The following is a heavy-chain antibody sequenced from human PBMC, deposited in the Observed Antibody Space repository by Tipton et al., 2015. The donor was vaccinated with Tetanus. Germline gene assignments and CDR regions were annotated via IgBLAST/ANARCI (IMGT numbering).Heavy chain of an antibody. J-gene: IGHJ6*02. Sequence: TLSLTCSVSGGSISGYFWTWIRQPPGKGLQCIGYVFYTGSTNYNSPFESRVTISVDTSKNQISLQLRSVTAADTAVYYCARATMVRGVLYMDVWGQGTTVTVSS. D-gene: IGHD3-10*01. V-gene: IGHV4-59*01. CDR2: VFYTGST. CDR3: ARATMVRGVLYMDV. CDR1: GGSISGYF.